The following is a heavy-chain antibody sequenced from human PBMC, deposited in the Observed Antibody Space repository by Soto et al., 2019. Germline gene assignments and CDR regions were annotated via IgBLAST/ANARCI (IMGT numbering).Heavy chain of an antibody. J-gene: IGHJ6*02. CDR1: GYTFTSYS. V-gene: IGHV1-46*01. D-gene: IGHD2-15*01. CDR3: ARDHNFGFILYAMDV. Sequence: QVQLVQSGAEVKKPGASVRVSCKASGYTFTSYSMHWVRQAPGQGLEWMGIINPSSGRTSYAQNSQVRVTMTSDTSTSIVYMEMSSLKSEDTAVYYCARDHNFGFILYAMDVWGQGTTVTVSS. CDR2: INPSSGRT.